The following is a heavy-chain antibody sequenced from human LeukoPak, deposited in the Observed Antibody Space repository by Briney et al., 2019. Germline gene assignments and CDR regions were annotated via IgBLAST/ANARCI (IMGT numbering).Heavy chain of an antibody. V-gene: IGHV4-34*01. J-gene: IGHJ4*02. CDR3: ARSSGSLFDY. CDR1: GGSFSGYY. CDR2: MYHSGSS. D-gene: IGHD1-26*01. Sequence: SETLSLTCAVYGGSFSGYYWSWIRQPPGKGLEWIGSMYHSGSSYYNPSLKSRVTFSVDTSKNQFSLKLSSVTAADTAVYYCARSSGSLFDYWGQGTLVTVSS.